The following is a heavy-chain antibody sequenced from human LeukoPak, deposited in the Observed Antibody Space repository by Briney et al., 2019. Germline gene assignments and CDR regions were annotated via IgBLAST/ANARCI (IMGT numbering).Heavy chain of an antibody. V-gene: IGHV3-21*01. J-gene: IGHJ6*03. D-gene: IGHD3-3*01. Sequence: SGGSLRLSCAASGFIFSSYTMNWVRQAPGKGLEWVSFISSSSSYIYHADSVKGRFTISRDNAKNSLYLQMNSLRAEDTAVYYCARDHQSITIFGVLIPIYMDVWGKGTTVTVSS. CDR1: GFIFSSYT. CDR3: ARDHQSITIFGVLIPIYMDV. CDR2: ISSSSSYI.